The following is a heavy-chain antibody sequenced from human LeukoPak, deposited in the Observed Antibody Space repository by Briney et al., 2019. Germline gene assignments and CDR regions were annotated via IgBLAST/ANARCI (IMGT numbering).Heavy chain of an antibody. CDR2: IYYGGST. CDR3: ARDPSTGYYYGHFDY. V-gene: IGHV4-39*07. Sequence: SETLSLTCTVSGGSISTTSYYWGWIRQPPGKGLQWIGSIYYGGSTYYNPNPSLKSRVAISVDTSKNQFSLKLSSVTAADTAVYYCARDPSTGYYYGHFDYWGQGTLVTVSS. CDR1: GGSISTTSYY. D-gene: IGHD3-22*01. J-gene: IGHJ4*02.